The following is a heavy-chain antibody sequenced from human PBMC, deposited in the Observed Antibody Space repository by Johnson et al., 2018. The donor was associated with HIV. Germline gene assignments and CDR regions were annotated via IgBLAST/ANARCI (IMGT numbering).Heavy chain of an antibody. CDR1: GFIFRSYD. CDR3: ARKSRDGPNLRAFDI. CDR2: IGKVSDT. V-gene: IGHV3-13*01. D-gene: IGHD5-24*01. Sequence: VQLVESGGGVVQPGRSLRLSCAASGFIFRSYDMHWVRQTAGKGLEWVSAIGKVSDTYYSDSVKGRFSMSRENVKNSLYLQMNNLRAGDTAVYFCARKSRDGPNLRAFDIWGQGTMVTVSS. J-gene: IGHJ3*02.